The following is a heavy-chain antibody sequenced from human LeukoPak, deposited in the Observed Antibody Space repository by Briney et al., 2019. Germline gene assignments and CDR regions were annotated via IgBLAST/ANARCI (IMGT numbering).Heavy chain of an antibody. CDR1: GGSISSSSYY. V-gene: IGHV4-39*01. Sequence: LSETLSLTCTVSGGSISSSSYYWDWIRQPPGKGLEWIVSIYYSGSTYYDPSLKSRVTISVDTSKNQFSLKLSSVTAADTAVYYCARLKGVWDSSGYYHLGAFDIWGQGTMVTVSS. CDR3: ARLKGVWDSSGYYHLGAFDI. CDR2: IYYSGST. D-gene: IGHD3-22*01. J-gene: IGHJ3*02.